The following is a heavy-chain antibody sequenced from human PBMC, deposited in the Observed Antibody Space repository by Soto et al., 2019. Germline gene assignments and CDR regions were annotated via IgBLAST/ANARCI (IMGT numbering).Heavy chain of an antibody. CDR2: IYHSGST. V-gene: IGHV4-4*03. CDR3: ARGSTMVRGPRFDP. D-gene: IGHD3-10*01. J-gene: IGHJ5*02. CDR1: GGSISSSNW. Sequence: PETLSLTCAVSGGSISSSNWWSWVRQPPGKGLEWIGEIYHSGSTNYNPSLKSRVTISVDKSKNQFSLKLSSVTAADTAVYYCARGSTMVRGPRFDPWGQGTLATVSS.